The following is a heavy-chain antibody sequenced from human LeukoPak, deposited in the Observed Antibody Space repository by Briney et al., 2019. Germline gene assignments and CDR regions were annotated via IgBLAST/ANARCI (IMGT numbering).Heavy chain of an antibody. Sequence: GASVKVSCKASGYTFTSYDINWVRQATGQGLEWMGWMNPNSGNTGYAQKFQGRVTMTRNTSISTAYMELGSLRSEDTAVYYCARGRWDSSSWYGAYYYYYMGVWGKGTTVTVSS. CDR3: ARGRWDSSSWYGAYYYYYMGV. CDR2: MNPNSGNT. J-gene: IGHJ6*03. V-gene: IGHV1-8*01. CDR1: GYTFTSYD. D-gene: IGHD6-13*01.